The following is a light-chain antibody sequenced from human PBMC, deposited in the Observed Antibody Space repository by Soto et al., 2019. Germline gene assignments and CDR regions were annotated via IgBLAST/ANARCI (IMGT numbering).Light chain of an antibody. J-gene: IGKJ4*01. CDR1: QSVRSN. CDR3: QHYKNWPLT. Sequence: EIVMTQAPATLSVYPGVRATLSCRASQSVRSNLAWYQQKPGQAPRLLIYGASTRATGIPARFSGSGSGKEFTLTMSSLQSEDFAFYYCQHYKNWPLTFGGGTKVEIK. V-gene: IGKV3-15*01. CDR2: GAS.